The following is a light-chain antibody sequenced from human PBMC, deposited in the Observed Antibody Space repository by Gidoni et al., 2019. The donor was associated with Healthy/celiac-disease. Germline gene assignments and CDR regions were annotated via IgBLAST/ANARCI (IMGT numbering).Light chain of an antibody. CDR2: DVS. Sequence: QSALTQPRSVSGSPGQSVTISCTGTSSDVGGDNYVSWYQQHPGKAPKLMIYDVSKRPSGVPDRFSGSKSGNTASLTISGLQAEDEADYYCGSYAGSYTWVFGGGTKLTVL. V-gene: IGLV2-11*01. CDR3: GSYAGSYTWV. CDR1: SSDVGGDNY. J-gene: IGLJ3*02.